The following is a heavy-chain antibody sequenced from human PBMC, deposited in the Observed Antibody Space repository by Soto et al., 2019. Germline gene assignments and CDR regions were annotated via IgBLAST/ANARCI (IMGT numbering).Heavy chain of an antibody. CDR1: GGPFSGYY. Sequence: SETLSLTCAVYGGPFSGYYWSWIRQPPGKGLEWIGEINHSGSTNYNPSLKSRVTISVDTSKNQFSLKLSSVTAADTAVYYCARVSGIYYYGMDVWGQGTTVT. D-gene: IGHD3-10*01. CDR3: ARVSGIYYYGMDV. V-gene: IGHV4-34*01. J-gene: IGHJ6*02. CDR2: INHSGST.